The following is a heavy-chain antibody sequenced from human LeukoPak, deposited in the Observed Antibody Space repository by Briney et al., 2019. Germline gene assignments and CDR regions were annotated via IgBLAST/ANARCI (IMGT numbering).Heavy chain of an antibody. CDR2: IRYDGSNK. V-gene: IGHV3-30*02. J-gene: IGHJ4*02. D-gene: IGHD6-19*01. Sequence: GGSLRLSCAASGFTFSSYGMHWVRQAPGKGLEWVAFIRYDGSNKYYADSVKGRFTISRDNSKNTLYLQMNSLRAEDTAVYYCARDRYSSGWYYFDYWGQGTLVTVSS. CDR1: GFTFSSYG. CDR3: ARDRYSSGWYYFDY.